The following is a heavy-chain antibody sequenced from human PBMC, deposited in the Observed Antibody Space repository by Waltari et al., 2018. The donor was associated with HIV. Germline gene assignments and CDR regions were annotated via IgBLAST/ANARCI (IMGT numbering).Heavy chain of an antibody. CDR2: VYYSGST. D-gene: IGHD3-3*01. V-gene: IGHV4-39*01. CDR1: GGSLSTSSYS. J-gene: IGHJ4*02. CDR3: VAGYYGRGDY. Sequence: QLQLQDSGPGLVKPSETLSLTCTVSGGSLSTSSYSGGWIRRPPGKGLEWIGSVYYSGSTYYNPSLKSRVTISIDTSKNQFSLKLSSVTAADTAVYYCVAGYYGRGDYWGQGTLVTVSS.